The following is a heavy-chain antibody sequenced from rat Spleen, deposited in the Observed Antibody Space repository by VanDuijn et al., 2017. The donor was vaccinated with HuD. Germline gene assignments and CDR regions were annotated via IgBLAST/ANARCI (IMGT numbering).Heavy chain of an antibody. CDR1: AYSIISSYR. CDR3: ARSRYNNYVMDA. V-gene: IGHV3-3*01. CDR2: INSAGTT. J-gene: IGHJ4*01. Sequence: VQLQESGPGLVKPSQSLSLTCSVTAYSIISSYRWNWIRKFPGNKLEWMGHINSAGTTTHNPSLKSRISMTRDTSKNQFFLQVDSVSTDDTVTYYCARSRYNNYVMDAWGQGASVTVSA. D-gene: IGHD1-10*01.